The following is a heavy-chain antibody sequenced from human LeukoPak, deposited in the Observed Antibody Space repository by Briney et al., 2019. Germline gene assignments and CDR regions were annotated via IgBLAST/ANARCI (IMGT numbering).Heavy chain of an antibody. V-gene: IGHV1-2*04. D-gene: IGHD6-13*01. J-gene: IGHJ4*02. Sequence: ASVKVSCKASGYTFTGYYMHWVRQAPGQGLEWMGWINPNSGGTNYAQKFQGWVTMTRDTSISTAYMELSRLRSDDTAVYYCARGGLAAAGTFDYWGQGTLVTASS. CDR1: GYTFTGYY. CDR3: ARGGLAAAGTFDY. CDR2: INPNSGGT.